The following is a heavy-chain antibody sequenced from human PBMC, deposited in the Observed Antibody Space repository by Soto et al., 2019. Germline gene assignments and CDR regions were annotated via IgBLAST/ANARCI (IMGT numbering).Heavy chain of an antibody. D-gene: IGHD3-10*01. J-gene: IGHJ4*02. V-gene: IGHV4-30-2*01. CDR1: GVSISGGGFS. Sequence: PAETLSLTCAVSGVSISGGGFSWSWIRQPPGKGLEWIGYILHTGGTQYNPSLKSRVSMSVDKSKNQFSLHLTSVTAADTAVYYCARLQFGEGFDYWGQGALVTVSS. CDR3: ARLQFGEGFDY. CDR2: ILHTGGT.